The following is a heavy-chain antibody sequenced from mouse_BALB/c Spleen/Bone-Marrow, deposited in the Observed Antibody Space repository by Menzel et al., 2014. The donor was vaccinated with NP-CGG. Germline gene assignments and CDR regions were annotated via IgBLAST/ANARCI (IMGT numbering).Heavy chain of an antibody. CDR3: ARGRWYY. J-gene: IGHJ2*01. CDR2: INPNNGDA. V-gene: IGHV1-22*01. CDR1: GYTFTDYT. Sequence: VQLQQSGPELVKPGASVKISCKASGYTFTDYTIQWVRQSHGKSLEWIGSINPNNGDATYNQKFKGMATLTIHKSSSTTYMELRSLTFVDSAVYYCARGRWYYWGQGTTLTVSS. D-gene: IGHD2-3*01.